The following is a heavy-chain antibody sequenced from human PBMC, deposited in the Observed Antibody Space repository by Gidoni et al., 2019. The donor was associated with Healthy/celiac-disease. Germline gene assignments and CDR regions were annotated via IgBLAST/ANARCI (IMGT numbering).Heavy chain of an antibody. CDR1: GYTFTSYG. V-gene: IGHV1-18*01. CDR3: ARDPNYYGSGSYSVNWFDP. J-gene: IGHJ5*02. Sequence: QVQLVQSGAEVKKPGASVKVSCKASGYTFTSYGISWVRQAPGQGLEWMGWISAYNGNTNYAQKLQGRVTMTTDTSTSTAYMELRSLRSDDTAVYYCARDPNYYGSGSYSVNWFDPWGQGTLVTVSS. CDR2: ISAYNGNT. D-gene: IGHD3-10*01.